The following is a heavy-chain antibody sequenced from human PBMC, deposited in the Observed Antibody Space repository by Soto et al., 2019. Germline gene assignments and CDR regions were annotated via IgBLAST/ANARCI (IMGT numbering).Heavy chain of an antibody. CDR2: IDPSDSYA. Sequence: LKISCKGSGYSFTNYWISWVRQMPGKGLEWMGRIDPSDSYANYSPSFQGHVTISADKSINTAYLQWSSLKASDTAMYYCAREDIGYDSRNYYYYGMDVWGQGTTVTVSS. CDR3: AREDIGYDSRNYYYYGMDV. J-gene: IGHJ6*02. V-gene: IGHV5-10-1*01. CDR1: GYSFTNYW. D-gene: IGHD5-12*01.